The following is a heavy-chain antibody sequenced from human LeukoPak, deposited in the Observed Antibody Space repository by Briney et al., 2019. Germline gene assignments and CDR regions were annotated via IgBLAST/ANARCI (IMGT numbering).Heavy chain of an antibody. CDR2: IYHSGST. D-gene: IGHD4-23*01. CDR3: ARNGGNSDYDY. J-gene: IGHJ4*03. Sequence: SQTLSLTCAVSGGSISSGGYSWSWIRQPPGKGLEWIGYIYHSGSTYYNPSLKSRVTISVDRSKNQFSLKLSSVTAADTAVYYCARNGGNSDYDYWGQGTTVTVSS. CDR1: GGSISSGGYS. V-gene: IGHV4-30-2*01.